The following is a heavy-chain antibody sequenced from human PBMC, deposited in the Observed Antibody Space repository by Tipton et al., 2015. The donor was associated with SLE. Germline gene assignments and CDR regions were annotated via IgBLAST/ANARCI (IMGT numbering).Heavy chain of an antibody. CDR2: IYYSGST. J-gene: IGHJ4*02. CDR3: AIMTTVVKRYYFDY. D-gene: IGHD4-23*01. V-gene: IGHV4-59*11. Sequence: TLSLTCTVSGYSISSHYWSWIRQPPGKGLEWIGYIYYSGSTNYNPSLKSRVTISVDTSKNQFSLKLSSVTAADTAVYYCAIMTTVVKRYYFDYWGQGTLVTVSS. CDR1: GYSISSHY.